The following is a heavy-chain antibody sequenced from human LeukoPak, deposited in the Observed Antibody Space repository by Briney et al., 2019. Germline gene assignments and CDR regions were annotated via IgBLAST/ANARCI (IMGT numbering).Heavy chain of an antibody. CDR2: IYPGDSDT. Sequence: GESLKISCKGSGYSFTSYWIGWVRQMPGKGLEWMGVIYPGDSDTRYSPSFQGQVTISADKPISTAYLQWSSLKASDTGIYYCARRYDNSDYWVYWGQGTLVTVSS. J-gene: IGHJ4*02. V-gene: IGHV5-51*01. CDR1: GYSFTSYW. CDR3: ARRYDNSDYWVY. D-gene: IGHD3-22*01.